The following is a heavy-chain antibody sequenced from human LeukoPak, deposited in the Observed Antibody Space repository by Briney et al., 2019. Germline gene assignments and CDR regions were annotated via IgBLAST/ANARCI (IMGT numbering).Heavy chain of an antibody. CDR2: ISSSSSYI. V-gene: IGHV3-21*01. J-gene: IGHJ4*02. CDR1: GFTFSSYS. Sequence: GGSLRLSCAASGFTFSSYSMNWVRQAPGKGLEWVSSISSSSSYIYYADSVKGRFTISRDNAKNSLYLQMNSMRAEDTAVYYCARDGVLLWFGESYYFDYWGQGTLVTVPS. CDR3: ARDGVLLWFGESYYFDY. D-gene: IGHD3-10*01.